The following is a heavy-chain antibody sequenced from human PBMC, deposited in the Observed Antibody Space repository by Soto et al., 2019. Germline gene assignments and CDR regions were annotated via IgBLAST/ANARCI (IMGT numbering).Heavy chain of an antibody. CDR1: GYTFNTYG. D-gene: IGHD3-10*01. Sequence: QVQLVQSGAEVKQPGASVKVCCKASGYTFNTYGITWVRQAPGQGLEWMGWISTYSGNTHYAQNLRGRVIMTTDTSTPTAYMELRSLRSDHTAVYFCARVNDPMFRGLITLDYWGQGTLVTVSS. V-gene: IGHV1-18*01. CDR2: ISTYSGNT. J-gene: IGHJ4*02. CDR3: ARVNDPMFRGLITLDY.